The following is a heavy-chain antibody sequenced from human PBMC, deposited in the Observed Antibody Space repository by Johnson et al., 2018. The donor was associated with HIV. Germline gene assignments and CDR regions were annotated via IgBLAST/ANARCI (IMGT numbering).Heavy chain of an antibody. CDR3: AKDMEGCRRPAALYI. CDR1: GFSLSNYW. V-gene: IGHV3-7*05. J-gene: IGHJ3*02. CDR2: IKQDGSEK. Sequence: VQLVESGGGLVQTGGSLRLSCAASGFSLSNYWMSWVRQAPGKGLEWVANIKQDGSEKYYEDSVKGRFTISRDNAKNSLYLQMNSLRAEDTALYYCAKDMEGCRRPAALYIWGQGTMVTVSS. D-gene: IGHD3-3*01.